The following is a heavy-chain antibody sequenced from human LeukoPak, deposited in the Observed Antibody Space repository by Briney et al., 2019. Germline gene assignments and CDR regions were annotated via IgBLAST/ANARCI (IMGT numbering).Heavy chain of an antibody. CDR2: ISSNGGST. J-gene: IGHJ3*02. V-gene: IGHV3-64*01. D-gene: IGHD2-8*01. Sequence: GGSLRLSCAASGFTFSSYAMHWVRQAPGKGLEYVSAISSNGGSTYYANSVKGRFTISRDNSKNTLNLQMGSLRAEDTAVYYCAKVLVLRETIDAFDIWGQGTMVTVSS. CDR3: AKVLVLRETIDAFDI. CDR1: GFTFSSYA.